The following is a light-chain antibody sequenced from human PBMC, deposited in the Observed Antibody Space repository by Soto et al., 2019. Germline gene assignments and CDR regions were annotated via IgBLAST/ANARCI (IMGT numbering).Light chain of an antibody. CDR2: AAS. CDR3: QQANSCPRT. J-gene: IGKJ1*01. CDR1: QGISSW. V-gene: IGKV1-12*01. Sequence: DIQMTPSPSSVSASVGDSVTITCRASQGISSWLAWYQQKPGKAPKLLIYAASSLQSGGPSRFIGSGAGREVTLITSSLQPEEVSTYYCQQANSCPRTFGQGTKVDIK.